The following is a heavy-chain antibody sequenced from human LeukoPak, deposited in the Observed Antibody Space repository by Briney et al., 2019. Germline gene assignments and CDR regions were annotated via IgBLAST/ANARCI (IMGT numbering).Heavy chain of an antibody. Sequence: PGGSLRLSCAASGFTFSTYGMHWVRQAPGKGLEWVALIRDDGSNKYSADSVQGRFTISRDNAKNTLYLQMNSLRAEDTAVYYCASGVATIKDWGQGTLVTVSS. D-gene: IGHD5-24*01. V-gene: IGHV3-30*02. CDR1: GFTFSTYG. CDR2: IRDDGSNK. J-gene: IGHJ4*02. CDR3: ASGVATIKD.